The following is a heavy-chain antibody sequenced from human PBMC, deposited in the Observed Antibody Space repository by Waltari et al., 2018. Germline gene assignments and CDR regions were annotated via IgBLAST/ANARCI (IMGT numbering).Heavy chain of an antibody. V-gene: IGHV4-38-2*01. CDR2: IYHSGST. CDR3: ASDSGLPYYYFDY. Sequence: QVQLQESGPGLVKPSETLSLTCAVSGYPISSGYYWGWIRQPPGKGLEWIGSIYHSGSTYYNPSLKSRVTISVDTSKNQFSLKLSSVTAADTAVYYCASDSGLPYYYFDYWGQGTLVTVSS. J-gene: IGHJ4*02. CDR1: GYPISSGYY. D-gene: IGHD6-25*01.